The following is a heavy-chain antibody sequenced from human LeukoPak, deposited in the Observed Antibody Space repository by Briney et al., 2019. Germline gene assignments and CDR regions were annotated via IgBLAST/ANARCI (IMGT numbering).Heavy chain of an antibody. Sequence: SETLSLTCTVSGGSISSYYWSWIRQPPGKGLEWIGYIYYSGSTNYNPSLKSRVTISVDTSKNQFSLKLSSVTAADTAVYYCARGSIRWLFGYWGQGTLVTVSS. CDR3: ARGSIRWLFGY. D-gene: IGHD4-23*01. CDR2: IYYSGST. J-gene: IGHJ4*02. CDR1: GGSISSYY. V-gene: IGHV4-59*01.